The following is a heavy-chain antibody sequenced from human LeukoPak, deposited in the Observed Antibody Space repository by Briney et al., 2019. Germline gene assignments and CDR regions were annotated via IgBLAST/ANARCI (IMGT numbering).Heavy chain of an antibody. D-gene: IGHD3-22*01. CDR2: IGYDGSNK. V-gene: IGHV3-33*08. J-gene: IGHJ4*02. Sequence: GRSLRLSCAASGFTFSSYGMHWVRQAPGKGLEWVAAIGYDGSNKYYADSVKGRFTISRDNSKNTLYLQMNSLRAEDTAVYYCARDASRYDSSGYYFDYWGQGTLVTVSS. CDR3: ARDASRYDSSGYYFDY. CDR1: GFTFSSYG.